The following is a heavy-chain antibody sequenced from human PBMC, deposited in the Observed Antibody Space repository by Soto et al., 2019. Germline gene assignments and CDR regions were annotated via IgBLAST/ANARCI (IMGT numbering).Heavy chain of an antibody. D-gene: IGHD6-13*01. J-gene: IGHJ3*01. CDR1: GFTFSSYP. CDR2: ISYDGSNE. CDR3: ARSSSAHDAFDF. V-gene: IGHV3-30-3*01. Sequence: GGSLRLSCAASGFTFSSYPMHWVRQAPGKGLEWVAIISYDGSNEYYSDSVKGRFTISRDNSKNTLYLQMDSLRAEDTAVYYCARSSSAHDAFDFWGQGTMVTVSS.